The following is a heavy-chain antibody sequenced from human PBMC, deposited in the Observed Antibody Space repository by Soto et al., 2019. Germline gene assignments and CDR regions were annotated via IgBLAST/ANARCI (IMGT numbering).Heavy chain of an antibody. CDR2: ITSKSTTI. Sequence: GWSLRLSCASSVFTFTSYSMEWVRQAPGQGLEWVSYITSKSTTIKYADSVKGRFTVSRDNAKNSLYLQLNSLRDEDTAVYYCAREMGACSDSSCYPGPYDSWGQGTLVTVSS. D-gene: IGHD3-16*01. CDR3: AREMGACSDSSCYPGPYDS. V-gene: IGHV3-48*02. J-gene: IGHJ5*02. CDR1: VFTFTSYS.